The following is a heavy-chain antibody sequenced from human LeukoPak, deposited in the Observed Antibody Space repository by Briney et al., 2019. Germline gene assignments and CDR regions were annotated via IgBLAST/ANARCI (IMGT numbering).Heavy chain of an antibody. V-gene: IGHV4-59*01. D-gene: IGHD1-20*01. CDR2: IHYSGST. Sequence: PSETLSLTCTVSGGSISSYYWSWIRQPPGKGLEWIGYIHYSGSTNYNPSLKSRVTISVDTSKNQFSLKLSSVTAADTAVYYCARALYNWNYYYYYYMDVWGKGTTVTVSS. J-gene: IGHJ6*03. CDR3: ARALYNWNYYYYYYMDV. CDR1: GGSISSYY.